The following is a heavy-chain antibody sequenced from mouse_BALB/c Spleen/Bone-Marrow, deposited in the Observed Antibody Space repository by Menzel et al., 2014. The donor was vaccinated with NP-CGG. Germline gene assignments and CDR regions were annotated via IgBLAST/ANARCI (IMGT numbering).Heavy chain of an antibody. J-gene: IGHJ4*01. CDR1: GYAFTNYL. Sequence: QVQLKESGAELVRPGTSVKVSCKASGYAFTNYLIEWVKQRPGQGLEWIGVINPGSGGTNYNEKFKGKATLTADKSSSTAYMQPSSLTSDDSAVYFCARWDYAMDYWGQGTSVTVSS. V-gene: IGHV1-54*01. CDR2: INPGSGGT. CDR3: ARWDYAMDY.